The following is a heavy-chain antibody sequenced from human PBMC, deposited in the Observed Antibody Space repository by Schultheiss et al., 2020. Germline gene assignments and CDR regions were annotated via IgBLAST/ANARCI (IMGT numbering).Heavy chain of an antibody. CDR2: IYYSGST. V-gene: IGHV4-59*12. Sequence: SETLSLTCTVSGGSISSYYWSWIRQPPGKGLEWIGYIYYSGSTNYNPSLKSRVTISVDTSKNQFSLKLSSVTAADTAVYYCARELGMTWFDPWGQGTLVTVSS. CDR1: GGSISSYY. CDR3: ARELGMTWFDP. D-gene: IGHD3-16*01. J-gene: IGHJ5*02.